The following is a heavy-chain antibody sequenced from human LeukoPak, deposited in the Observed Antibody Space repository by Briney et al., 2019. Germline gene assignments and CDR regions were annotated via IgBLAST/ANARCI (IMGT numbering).Heavy chain of an antibody. CDR1: GFTFSSYS. V-gene: IGHV3-21*01. Sequence: GGSLRLSCAASGFTFSSYSMNWVRQAPGKGLEWVSSISSSSSYIYYADSVKGRFTISRDNAKNSLYLQMNSLRAEDTAVYCCARAGTTVVTPVRAFDIWGQGTMVTVSS. J-gene: IGHJ3*02. CDR3: ARAGTTVVTPVRAFDI. CDR2: ISSSSSYI. D-gene: IGHD4-23*01.